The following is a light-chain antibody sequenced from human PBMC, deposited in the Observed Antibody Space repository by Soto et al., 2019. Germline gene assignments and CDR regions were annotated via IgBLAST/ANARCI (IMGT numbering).Light chain of an antibody. Sequence: AIQMTQSPSSLSASVGDRVTIICRASQGIRNDLGWFQQKPGKAPKLLIYATSTLQSGVPSRFSGSGFGTDFTLTISSLQPEDFATYYCLQDYNYPWTFGQGTKVEIK. V-gene: IGKV1-6*02. CDR2: ATS. J-gene: IGKJ1*01. CDR3: LQDYNYPWT. CDR1: QGIRND.